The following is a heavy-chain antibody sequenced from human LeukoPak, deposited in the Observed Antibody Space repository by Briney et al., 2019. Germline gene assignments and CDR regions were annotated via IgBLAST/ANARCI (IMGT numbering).Heavy chain of an antibody. V-gene: IGHV5-51*01. Sequence: GESLKISCKGSGYTFTSYWIGWVRQMPGKGLEWMGIIYPGDSDTRYSPSFQGQVTISADKSISTAYLQRTSLKASDTAMYYCARYSSSNPKYNWFDPWGQGTLVTVSS. CDR1: GYTFTSYW. CDR3: ARYSSSNPKYNWFDP. D-gene: IGHD6-13*01. J-gene: IGHJ5*02. CDR2: IYPGDSDT.